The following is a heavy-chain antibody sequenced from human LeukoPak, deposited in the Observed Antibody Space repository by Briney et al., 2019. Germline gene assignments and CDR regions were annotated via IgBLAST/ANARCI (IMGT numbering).Heavy chain of an antibody. CDR1: GLILSAYE. D-gene: IGHD3-10*01. Sequence: PGGSLRLSCAASGLILSAYEMNWVRQAPGKGLEWVSYISGPSIQYADSVKGRFTISRDPAKNSLYLQMNSLRADDTAVYYCASHFGSGYFDYWGQGTLVTVSP. CDR2: ISGPSI. CDR3: ASHFGSGYFDY. J-gene: IGHJ4*02. V-gene: IGHV3-48*03.